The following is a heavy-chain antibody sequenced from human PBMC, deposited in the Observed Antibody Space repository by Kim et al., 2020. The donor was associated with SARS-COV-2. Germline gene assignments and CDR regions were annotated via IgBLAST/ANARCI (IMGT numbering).Heavy chain of an antibody. J-gene: IGHJ6*02. CDR1: GFTFSNYA. Sequence: GGSLRLSCAASGFTFSNYAMSWVRQAPGKGLEWVSAISGSGGSTYYADSVKGRFTISRDNSKNTLYLQMNSLRAEDTAVYYCAKKVPAGRMWGGYGMDVWGQGTTVTVSS. V-gene: IGHV3-23*01. CDR3: AKKVPAGRMWGGYGMDV. CDR2: ISGSGGST. D-gene: IGHD2-2*01.